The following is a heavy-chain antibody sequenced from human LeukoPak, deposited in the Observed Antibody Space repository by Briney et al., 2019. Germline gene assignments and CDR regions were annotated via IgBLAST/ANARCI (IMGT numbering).Heavy chain of an antibody. Sequence: SGGSLRLSCAASGFTFSSYGMHWVRQAPGKGLEWVAVIWYDGSNKYYADSVKGRFTISRDNSKNTLYLQMNSLRAEDTAVYYCAKDLEGSRFLEWSFYFDYWGQGTLVTVSS. CDR1: GFTFSSYG. CDR2: IWYDGSNK. D-gene: IGHD3-3*01. CDR3: AKDLEGSRFLEWSFYFDY. J-gene: IGHJ4*02. V-gene: IGHV3-30*02.